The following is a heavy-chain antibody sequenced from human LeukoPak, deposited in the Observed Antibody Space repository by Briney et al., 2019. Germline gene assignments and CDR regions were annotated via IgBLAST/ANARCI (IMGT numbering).Heavy chain of an antibody. CDR1: GFTFSDYY. V-gene: IGHV3-11*04. Sequence: GGSLRLSCAASGFTFSDYYMTWIRQAPGKRLEWVSYISGSGNTIYYADSVKGRFTISRNNSKNTLYLQMNSLRAEDTAVYYCAKGGYEYDSSGHNYFDYWGQGSQVTVSS. J-gene: IGHJ4*02. CDR2: ISGSGNTI. D-gene: IGHD3-22*01. CDR3: AKGGYEYDSSGHNYFDY.